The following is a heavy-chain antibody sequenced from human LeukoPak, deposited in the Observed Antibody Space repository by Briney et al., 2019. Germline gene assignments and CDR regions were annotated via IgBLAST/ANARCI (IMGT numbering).Heavy chain of an antibody. CDR1: GFTFRHYW. D-gene: IGHD3-10*01. V-gene: IGHV3-74*03. CDR2: TNSDGSDT. Sequence: GGSLRLSCAASGFTFRHYWIHWVRQAPGKGPVGVSRTNSDGSDTPFADSVKGRFTISRDNAKNTLYLQMNSLRAEDTAVYYCARDRRASMSYNGMDVWGPGTTVIVSS. CDR3: ARDRRASMSYNGMDV. J-gene: IGHJ6*02.